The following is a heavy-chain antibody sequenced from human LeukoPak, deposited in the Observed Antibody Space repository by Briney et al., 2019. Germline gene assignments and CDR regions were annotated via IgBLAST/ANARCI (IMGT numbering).Heavy chain of an antibody. V-gene: IGHV3-23*01. Sequence: PGGSLRLSCAASGFTFSSYAMSWVRQAPGKGLEWVSAIGGSGGSTYYPDSVKGRFTISRDNSKSTLYLQMNSLRAEDTAVYYCAKGFIVVVPAAVFDYWGQGTLVTVSS. D-gene: IGHD2-2*01. CDR2: IGGSGGST. CDR1: GFTFSSYA. CDR3: AKGFIVVVPAAVFDY. J-gene: IGHJ4*02.